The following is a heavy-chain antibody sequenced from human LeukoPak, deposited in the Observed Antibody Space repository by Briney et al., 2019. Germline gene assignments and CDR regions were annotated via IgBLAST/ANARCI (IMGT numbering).Heavy chain of an antibody. CDR3: ARDRLGPSFSVSHFDL. Sequence: GGSLRLSCATSGFTFVDYGLSWVRRAPGKGLEWLCTINYNGAITDYADSVKGRFTISRDNAKNSLYLRMDSLRAEDTALYYCARDRLGPSFSVSHFDLWGQGTLVTVSS. CDR2: INYNGAIT. D-gene: IGHD3-3*02. CDR1: GFTFVDYG. J-gene: IGHJ4*02. V-gene: IGHV3-20*04.